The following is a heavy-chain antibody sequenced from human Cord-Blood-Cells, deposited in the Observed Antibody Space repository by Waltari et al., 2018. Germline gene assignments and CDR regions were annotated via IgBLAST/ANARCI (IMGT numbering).Heavy chain of an antibody. CDR3: ARAATMTTLYYYYMDV. CDR2: IIPIFGTA. Sequence: QVQLVQSGAAVTKPGSSVKVSCKASGGTFSSSAISWLRQAPGQGLEWMGGIIPIFGTANYAQKFQGRVTITADESTSTAYMELSSLRSEDTAVYYCARAATMTTLYYYYMDVWGKGTTVTVSS. V-gene: IGHV1-69*01. D-gene: IGHD4-4*01. J-gene: IGHJ6*03. CDR1: GGTFSSSA.